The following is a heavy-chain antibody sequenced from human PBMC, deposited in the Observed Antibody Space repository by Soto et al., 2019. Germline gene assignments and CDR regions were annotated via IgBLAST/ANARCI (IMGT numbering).Heavy chain of an antibody. CDR1: GYTFTSYD. Sequence: QVQLVQSGAEVKKPGASVKVSCKASGYTFTSYDINWVRQATGQGLEWMGWMYPNSGNTGYAQKFQGRVTMTRNTSISTAYMDLSSLRSEDTAVYYCAKNHNEYDFWSGYPGYYYYYYMDVWGKWTTVTVSS. CDR2: MYPNSGNT. D-gene: IGHD3-3*01. V-gene: IGHV1-8*01. CDR3: AKNHNEYDFWSGYPGYYYYYYMDV. J-gene: IGHJ6*03.